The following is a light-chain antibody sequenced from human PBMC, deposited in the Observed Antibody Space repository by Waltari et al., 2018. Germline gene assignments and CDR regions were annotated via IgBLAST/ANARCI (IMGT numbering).Light chain of an antibody. CDR2: AAS. J-gene: IGKJ3*01. Sequence: AIRMTQSPSSFSASTGDRVTITCRASQGISSYLAWYQQKPGKAPKLLIYAASTLQSGAPSRFSGSGSGTDFTLTISCLQSEDFATYYCQQYYDYPFTFGPGTKVEMK. CDR1: QGISSY. CDR3: QQYYDYPFT. V-gene: IGKV1-8*01.